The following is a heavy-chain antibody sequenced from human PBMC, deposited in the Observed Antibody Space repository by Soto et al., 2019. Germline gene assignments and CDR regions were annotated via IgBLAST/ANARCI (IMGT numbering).Heavy chain of an antibody. CDR3: QKVEERIIRDLRSAFDI. J-gene: IGHJ3*02. CDR2: ISYDGSKK. Sequence: PGGSLRLSCAASGFTFSNYGMHWVRQAPGKGLEWVAVISYDGSKKYYADSVKGRFTISRDNSKNTLYLQMNSLRAEDTAVYYCQKVEERIIRDLRSAFDIWGQGTMLTVXS. D-gene: IGHD2-15*01. CDR1: GFTFSNYG. V-gene: IGHV3-30*18.